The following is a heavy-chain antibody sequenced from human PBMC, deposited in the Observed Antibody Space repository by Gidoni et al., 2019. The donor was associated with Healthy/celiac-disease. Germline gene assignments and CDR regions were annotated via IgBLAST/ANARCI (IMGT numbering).Heavy chain of an antibody. J-gene: IGHJ4*02. V-gene: IGHV3-9*01. D-gene: IGHD3-22*01. CDR3: AKVLYYDSSGYRYYFDY. Sequence: DSVKGRFTISRDNAKNSLYLQMNSLRAEDTALYYCAKVLYYDSSGYRYYFDYWGQGTLVTVSS.